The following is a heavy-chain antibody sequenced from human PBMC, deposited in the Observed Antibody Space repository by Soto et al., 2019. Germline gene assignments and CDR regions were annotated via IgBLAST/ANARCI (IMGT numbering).Heavy chain of an antibody. V-gene: IGHV3-9*01. Sequence: GGSLRLSCAASGFTFDDYAMHWVRQAPGKGLEWVSGISWNSGSIGYADSVKGRFTISRDNAKNSLYLQMNSLRAEDTALYYCAKDYSSGWGGFDYWGQGTLVTVSS. D-gene: IGHD6-19*01. CDR2: ISWNSGSI. CDR1: GFTFDDYA. J-gene: IGHJ4*02. CDR3: AKDYSSGWGGFDY.